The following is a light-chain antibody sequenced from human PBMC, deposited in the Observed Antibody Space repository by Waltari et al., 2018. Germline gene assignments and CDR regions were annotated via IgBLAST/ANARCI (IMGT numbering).Light chain of an antibody. CDR2: RNQ. CDR1: RSNIGAVYD. Sequence: QSVLTQPPSVSGAPGQRVTISCTGSRSNIGAVYDVQWYQQIPGTAPKVPIYRNQKRPSGVPDRFAGSKSGTSASLAITGLQAEDEADYYCQSYDANLSGWVFGGGTKVTV. V-gene: IGLV1-40*01. CDR3: QSYDANLSGWV. J-gene: IGLJ3*02.